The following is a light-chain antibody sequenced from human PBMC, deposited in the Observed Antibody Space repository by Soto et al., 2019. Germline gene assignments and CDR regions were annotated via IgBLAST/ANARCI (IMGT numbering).Light chain of an antibody. CDR1: QGSSNT. CDR3: TQYNNYPGT. CDR2: VAS. Sequence: DIQMTQSPSSLSASVGDRVTITCRASQGSSNTLAWFQQKPWQAPKSLIHVASVLESGVPSRFSGSGSGADFTLTISSLQTEEFATYSCTQYNNYPGTFGQGTKIEI. J-gene: IGKJ1*01. V-gene: IGKV1-16*01.